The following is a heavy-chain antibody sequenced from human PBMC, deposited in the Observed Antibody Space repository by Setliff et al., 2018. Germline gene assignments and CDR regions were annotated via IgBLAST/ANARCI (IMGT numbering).Heavy chain of an antibody. Sequence: PGESLKISCKASGYSFTDCWIAWVRQMPGKGLEWMGIIYPSNSNIKYSPSFEAQITFSVDKSITTAYLLWSSLKASDTAIYYCARHRVGNSGYAIPILDFWGQGALVTAPQ. CDR3: ARHRVGNSGYAIPILDF. J-gene: IGHJ4*02. CDR1: GYSFTDCW. CDR2: IYPSNSNI. V-gene: IGHV5-51*01. D-gene: IGHD5-12*01.